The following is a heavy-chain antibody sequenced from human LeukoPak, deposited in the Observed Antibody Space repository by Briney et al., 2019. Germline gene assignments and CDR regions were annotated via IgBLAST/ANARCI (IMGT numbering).Heavy chain of an antibody. CDR2: IYYSGST. D-gene: IGHD6-19*01. Sequence: SETLSLTCTVSGGSISSSSYYWGWIRQPPGKGLEWIGSIYYSGSTYYDPSLKSRVTISIDTSKNQFSLKLSSATAADTAVYYCASSAWYLDYWGQGTLVTVSS. J-gene: IGHJ4*02. V-gene: IGHV4-39*07. CDR1: GGSISSSSYY. CDR3: ASSAWYLDY.